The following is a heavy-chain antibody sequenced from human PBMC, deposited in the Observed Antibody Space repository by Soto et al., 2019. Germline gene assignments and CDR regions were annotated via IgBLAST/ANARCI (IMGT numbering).Heavy chain of an antibody. CDR3: AKATTPLRFYFYYGMDV. CDR2: ISWNSGRI. D-gene: IGHD5-12*01. CDR1: GFKFDDYS. V-gene: IGHV3-9*01. Sequence: GGSLRLSCAASGFKFDDYSMHWVRQGPGKGLEWVSGISWNSGRIEYADSVKGRFTISRDNAKNSLYLQANSLTADDTALYYCAKATTPLRFYFYYGMDVWGQGTTVAVSS. J-gene: IGHJ6*02.